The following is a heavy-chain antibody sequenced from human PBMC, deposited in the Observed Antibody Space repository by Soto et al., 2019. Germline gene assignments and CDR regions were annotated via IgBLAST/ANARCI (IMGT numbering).Heavy chain of an antibody. D-gene: IGHD3-3*02. CDR1: EFTFSNYW. J-gene: IGHJ6*02. Sequence: EVQLVESGGGLVQPGGSLRLSCAASEFTFSNYWMNWVRQAPGKGLVWVSRIKGDGSITNYADSVKGRVTISRDNAKNTVFLQMDRLRAEDTAGDDCGSVFSGQYDTDGWGQGAKVTVSS. V-gene: IGHV3-74*02. CDR3: GSVFSGQYDTDG. CDR2: IKGDGSIT.